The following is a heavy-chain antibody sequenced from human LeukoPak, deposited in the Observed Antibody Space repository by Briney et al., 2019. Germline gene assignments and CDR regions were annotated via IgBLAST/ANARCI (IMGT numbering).Heavy chain of an antibody. V-gene: IGHV4-4*07. D-gene: IGHD2-15*01. Sequence: SETLSLTCTVSGASINSHYWSWLRQPAGKGLEWIGRIYISGSTNYNSSLQSRVTMSVETSQNQFSLKLTSVTAADTAVYYCARALNPLPGTYYFDYWGQGTLVSVSS. CDR2: IYISGST. CDR1: GASINSHY. J-gene: IGHJ4*02. CDR3: ARALNPLPGTYYFDY.